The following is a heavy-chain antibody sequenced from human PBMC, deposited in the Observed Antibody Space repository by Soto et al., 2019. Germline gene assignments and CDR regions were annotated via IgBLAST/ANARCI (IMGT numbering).Heavy chain of an antibody. V-gene: IGHV1-2*02. CDR2: INPNSGGT. D-gene: IGHD4-17*01. J-gene: IGHJ4*02. CDR1: GYTFTGYY. CDR3: ASTPQPPARGAYGDYALDY. Sequence: QVQLVQSGAEVKKPGASVKVSCKASGYTFTGYYMHWVRQAPGQGLEWMGWINPNSGGTNYAQKFQGRVTMTRDTSISTAYMELSRLRADDTAVYYCASTPQPPARGAYGDYALDYWGQGTLVTVSS.